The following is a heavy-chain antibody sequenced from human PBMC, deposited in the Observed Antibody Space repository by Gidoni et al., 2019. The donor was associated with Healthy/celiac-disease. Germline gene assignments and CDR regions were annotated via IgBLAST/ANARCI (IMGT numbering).Heavy chain of an antibody. J-gene: IGHJ6*02. D-gene: IGHD2-15*01. CDR2: MNPNSGNT. CDR1: GYTFTSYD. CDR3: ARAGGVCSGGSCYSYYYYGMDV. Sequence: QVQLVQSGAEVKKPGASVKVSGKASGYTFTSYDINWVRQATGQGLEWMGWMNPNSGNTGYAQKFQDRVTMTRNTSISTAYMELSSLRSEDTAVYYCARAGGVCSGGSCYSYYYYGMDVWGQGTTVTVSS. V-gene: IGHV1-8*01.